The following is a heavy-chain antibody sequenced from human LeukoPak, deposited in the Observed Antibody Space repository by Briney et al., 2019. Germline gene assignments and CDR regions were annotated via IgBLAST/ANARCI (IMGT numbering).Heavy chain of an antibody. CDR1: GYTFSSFS. V-gene: IGHV3-21*01. CDR2: ISVRSNYI. D-gene: IGHD3-22*01. J-gene: IGHJ4*02. CDR3: ARLRRNSDSSGYYYYYDY. Sequence: GGSLRLSCVASGYTFSSFSINWVRQAPGKGLEWVSSISVRSNYIYYADSVRGRFSISRDDARNSLYLQMDSLRGDDTAAYYCARLRRNSDSSGYYYYYDYWGQGTLVTVSS.